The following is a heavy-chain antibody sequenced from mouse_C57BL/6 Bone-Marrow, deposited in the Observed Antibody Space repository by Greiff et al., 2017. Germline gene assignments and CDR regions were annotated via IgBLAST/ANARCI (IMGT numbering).Heavy chain of an antibody. CDR1: GYAFSNYL. V-gene: IGHV1-54*01. J-gene: IGHJ2*01. Sequence: QVQLQQSGAALVRPGTSVKVSCQASGYAFSNYLIEWVKQRPGQGLAWIGGINPGSGGTNYNEKFKGKATLTADKSSSTAYMQLSSLTSEDSAVYFCAREGFYYDFDYWGQGTTLTGSS. CDR3: AREGFYYDFDY. D-gene: IGHD2-4*01. CDR2: INPGSGGT.